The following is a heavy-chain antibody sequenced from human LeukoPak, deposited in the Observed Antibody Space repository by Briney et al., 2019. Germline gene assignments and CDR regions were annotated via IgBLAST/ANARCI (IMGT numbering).Heavy chain of an antibody. Sequence: SETLSLTCTVSGGSISSYYWSWLRQPAGKGLEWIGRIYTSGSTNYNPTLKSRVTMSVDTSKNQFSLKLSSVTAADTAVYYCARSRSGSYPFDAFDIWGQGTMVTVSS. CDR3: ARSRSGSYPFDAFDI. CDR2: IYTSGST. D-gene: IGHD1-26*01. CDR1: GGSISSYY. J-gene: IGHJ3*02. V-gene: IGHV4-4*07.